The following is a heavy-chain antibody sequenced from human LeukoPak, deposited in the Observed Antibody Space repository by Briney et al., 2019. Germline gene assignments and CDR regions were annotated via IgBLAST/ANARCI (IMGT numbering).Heavy chain of an antibody. D-gene: IGHD1-26*01. J-gene: IGHJ4*02. Sequence: PGGPLRLSCAASGFTFSSYGMHWVRQAPGKGLEWVAVIWYDGSNKYYADSVKGRFTISRDNSKNTLYLQMNSLRAEDMALYYCAKSAAPSLGATYYFDYWGQGTLVTVSS. V-gene: IGHV3-30*02. CDR2: IWYDGSNK. CDR3: AKSAAPSLGATYYFDY. CDR1: GFTFSSYG.